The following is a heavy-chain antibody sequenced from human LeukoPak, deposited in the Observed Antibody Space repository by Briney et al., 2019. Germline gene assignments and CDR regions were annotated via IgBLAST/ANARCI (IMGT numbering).Heavy chain of an antibody. CDR3: ARWRGYYDSSGYFDY. Sequence: PGGSLRLSCAASGFTFSSYSMNWVRQAPGKGLEWVSYISSSSSTIYYADSVKGRFTISRDNAKNSLYLQMNSLRAEDTAVYYCARWRGYYDSSGYFDYWGQGTLVTVSS. D-gene: IGHD3-22*01. CDR2: ISSSSSTI. J-gene: IGHJ4*02. CDR1: GFTFSSYS. V-gene: IGHV3-48*04.